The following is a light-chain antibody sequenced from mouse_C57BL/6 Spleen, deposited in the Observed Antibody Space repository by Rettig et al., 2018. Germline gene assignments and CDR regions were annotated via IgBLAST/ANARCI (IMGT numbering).Light chain of an antibody. CDR1: SRVSY. CDR3: QQWSSYPLT. Sequence: QIVLTQSPAITSASPGEKVTMTCSASSRVSYMYWYQQKPGSSPRLLIYDTSNLASGVPVRFSGSGSGTSYSLTISRMEAEDAATYYCQQWSSYPLTFGAGTKLELK. V-gene: IGKV4-55*01. CDR2: DTS. J-gene: IGKJ5*01.